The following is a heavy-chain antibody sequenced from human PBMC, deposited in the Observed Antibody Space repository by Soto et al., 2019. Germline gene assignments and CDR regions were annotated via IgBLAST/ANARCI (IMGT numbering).Heavy chain of an antibody. D-gene: IGHD3-22*01. CDR1: GGSISSSNW. J-gene: IGHJ5*02. Sequence: TLSLTCAVSGGSISSSNWWSWVRQPPGKGLEWTGEIYHSGSTNYNPSLKSRVTISVDKSKNQFSLKLSSVTAADTAVYYCARAMVLGYYYDSSGYPNWFDPWGQGTLVTVSS. V-gene: IGHV4-4*02. CDR2: IYHSGST. CDR3: ARAMVLGYYYDSSGYPNWFDP.